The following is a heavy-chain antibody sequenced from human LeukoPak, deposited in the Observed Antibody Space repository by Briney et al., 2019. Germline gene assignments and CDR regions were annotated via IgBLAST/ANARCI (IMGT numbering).Heavy chain of an antibody. CDR3: ARASVVVTACFDY. Sequence: SVKVSCKASGYTFTSYYMHWVRQAPGQGLEWMGGIIPIFGTANYAQKFQGRVTITADESTSTAYMELSSLRSEDTAVYYCARASVVVTACFDYWGQGTLVTVSS. CDR1: GYTFTSYY. J-gene: IGHJ4*02. CDR2: IIPIFGTA. V-gene: IGHV1-69*13. D-gene: IGHD2-21*02.